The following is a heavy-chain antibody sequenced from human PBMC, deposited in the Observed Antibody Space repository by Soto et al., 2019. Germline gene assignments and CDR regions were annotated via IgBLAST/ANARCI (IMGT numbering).Heavy chain of an antibody. Sequence: QVQLVQSGAEVKKPGASVKVSCKASGYTFTSYGISWVRQAPGQGLEWMGWISAYNGNTNYAQKLQGRVTMTTATSTSTAYMELRSLRSDDTAVYYCARDPSSPFTMVRGVLANWFDPWGQGTLVTVSS. CDR3: ARDPSSPFTMVRGVLANWFDP. D-gene: IGHD3-10*01. CDR2: ISAYNGNT. V-gene: IGHV1-18*01. CDR1: GYTFTSYG. J-gene: IGHJ5*02.